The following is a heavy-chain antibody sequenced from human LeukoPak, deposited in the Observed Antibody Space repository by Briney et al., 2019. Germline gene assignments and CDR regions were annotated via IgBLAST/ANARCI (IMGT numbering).Heavy chain of an antibody. CDR3: ASGGYHSSVYYVYGPYNH. V-gene: IGHV3-30*03. CDR2: ISYDGSNK. Sequence: GGSLRLSCAASGFTFSSYGMHWVRQAPGKGLEWVAVISYDGSNKYYADSVKGRFTISRDNSKNTLYLQMNSLRAEDTAVYYCASGGYHSSVYYVYGPYNHWGQGTLVTVSS. D-gene: IGHD3-22*01. CDR1: GFTFSSYG. J-gene: IGHJ5*02.